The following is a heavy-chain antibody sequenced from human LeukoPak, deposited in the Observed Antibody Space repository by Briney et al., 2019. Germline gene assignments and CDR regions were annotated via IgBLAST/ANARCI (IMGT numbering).Heavy chain of an antibody. D-gene: IGHD3-10*01. V-gene: IGHV3-23*01. CDR3: AKFGGWFGELPPAFDI. J-gene: IGHJ3*02. CDR2: ISGSGGST. Sequence: GGSLRLSCAASGFTFSSYAMSWVRQAPGKGLEWVSAISGSGGSTYYADSVKGRFTISRDNSKNTLYLQMNSLRAEDTAVYYCAKFGGWFGELPPAFDIWGQGTMVTASS. CDR1: GFTFSSYA.